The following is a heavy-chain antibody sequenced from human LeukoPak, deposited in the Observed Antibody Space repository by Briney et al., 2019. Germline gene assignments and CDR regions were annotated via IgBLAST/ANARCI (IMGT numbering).Heavy chain of an antibody. D-gene: IGHD3-22*01. V-gene: IGHV4-4*07. CDR2: IHTSGST. CDR1: GGSISSYY. J-gene: IGHJ4*02. Sequence: SETLSLTCTVSGGSISSYYWNWIRQPAGKGLEWIGRIHTSGSTNYNPSLKSRVTMSVDTSKNKFSLKLSSVTAADTAVYYCARMGSSGYYYVINDYWGQGTLVTVSS. CDR3: ARMGSSGYYYVINDY.